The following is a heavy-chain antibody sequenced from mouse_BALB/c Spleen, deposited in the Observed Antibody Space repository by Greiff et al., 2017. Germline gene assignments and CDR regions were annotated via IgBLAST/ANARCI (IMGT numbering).Heavy chain of an antibody. CDR2: ISYSGST. J-gene: IGHJ4*01. CDR3: ARVITTGYAMDY. D-gene: IGHD2-4*01. CDR1: GYSITSDYA. Sequence: EVQLQESGPGLVKPSQSLSLTCTVTGYSITSDYAWNWIRQFPGNKLEWMGYISYSGSTSYNPSLKSRISITRDTSKNQFFLQLNSVTTEDTATYYCARVITTGYAMDYWGQGTSVTVSS. V-gene: IGHV3-2*02.